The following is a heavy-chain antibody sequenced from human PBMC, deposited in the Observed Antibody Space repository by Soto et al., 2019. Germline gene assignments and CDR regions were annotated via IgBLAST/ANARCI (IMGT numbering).Heavy chain of an antibody. CDR3: TRRLAVPATAPFGY. CDR1: GFTFSGSA. V-gene: IGHV3-73*01. Sequence: PGGSLRLSCAASGFTFSGSAMHWVRQASGKGLEWVGRIRSKANSYATAYAASVKGRFTISRDDSKNTAYLQMNSLKTEDTAVYYCTRRLAVPATAPFGYWGQGTLVTVSS. J-gene: IGHJ4*02. D-gene: IGHD2-2*01. CDR2: IRSKANSYAT.